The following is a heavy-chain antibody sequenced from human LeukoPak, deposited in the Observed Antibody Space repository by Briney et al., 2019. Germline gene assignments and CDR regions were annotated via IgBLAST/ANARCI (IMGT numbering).Heavy chain of an antibody. V-gene: IGHV3-21*01. CDR1: GFTFSSYS. D-gene: IGHD3-3*01. CDR2: ISSSSSYI. J-gene: IGHJ4*02. CDR3: ARGGYDFWSGYYTYYFDY. Sequence: PGGSLRLSCAASGFTFSSYSMNWVRQAPGKGLEWVSSISSSSSYIYYADSVKGRFTISRDNAKNSLYLQMNSLRAEDTAVYYCARGGYDFWSGYYTYYFDYWGQGTLVTVSS.